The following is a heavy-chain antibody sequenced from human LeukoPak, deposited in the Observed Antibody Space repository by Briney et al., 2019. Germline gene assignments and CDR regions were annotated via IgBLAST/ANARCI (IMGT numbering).Heavy chain of an antibody. Sequence: ASVKVSCTASGYTFTGHFIHWVRQAPGQGLEWVGWIDPNSGGTKYAQKFQGRVTMTRDTSISTAYMELTRLTSDDTAVYYCARREWSGYYGEYWGQGTLVLVSS. D-gene: IGHD3-3*01. CDR1: GYTFTGHF. V-gene: IGHV1-2*02. J-gene: IGHJ4*02. CDR3: ARREWSGYYGEY. CDR2: IDPNSGGT.